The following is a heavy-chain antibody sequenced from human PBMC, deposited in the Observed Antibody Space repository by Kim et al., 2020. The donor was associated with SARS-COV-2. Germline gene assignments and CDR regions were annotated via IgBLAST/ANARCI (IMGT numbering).Heavy chain of an antibody. CDR3: ARETSGQQPAYGY. CDR1: GYAFPSIG. J-gene: IGHJ4*02. D-gene: IGHD3-10*01. Sequence: ASVKVSCRPSGYAFPSIGITWLRQAPGQGPEWMAWISANDGGAIYSHKFQGRLTVTRDTSANTVYLELRSLTPDDTAVYYCARETSGQQPAYGYWGQGTQVTVSS. CDR2: ISANDGGA. V-gene: IGHV1-18*01.